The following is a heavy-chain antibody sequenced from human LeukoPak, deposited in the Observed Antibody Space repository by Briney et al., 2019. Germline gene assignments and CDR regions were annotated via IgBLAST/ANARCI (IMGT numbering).Heavy chain of an antibody. CDR1: GFTVSSNY. J-gene: IGHJ4*02. D-gene: IGHD4-23*01. V-gene: IGHV3-53*01. CDR3: ARVRDLYGGNDC. Sequence: GGSLRLSCAASGFTVSSNYMSWVRQAPGKGLEWVSVIYSGGSTFYADSVRGRFTISRDNSKNTLYLQMNSLRAEDTAVYYCARVRDLYGGNDCWGQGTLVTVSS. CDR2: IYSGGST.